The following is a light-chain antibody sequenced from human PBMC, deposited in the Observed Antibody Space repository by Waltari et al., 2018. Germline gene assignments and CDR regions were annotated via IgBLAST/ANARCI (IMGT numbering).Light chain of an antibody. CDR1: QTITRAS. Sequence: EITLTQSPDTLSLSAGDRAILSCRASQTITRASLAWYQQRPGHPPRLLIYGASSRATGIPDRFTGSGFGTDFTLTIDRLEPEDFAVYHCQQYSASPWTFGQGTKV. J-gene: IGKJ1*01. V-gene: IGKV3-20*01. CDR3: QQYSASPWT. CDR2: GAS.